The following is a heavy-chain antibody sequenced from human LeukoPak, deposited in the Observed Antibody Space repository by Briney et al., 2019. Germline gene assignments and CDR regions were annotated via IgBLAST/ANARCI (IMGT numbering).Heavy chain of an antibody. V-gene: IGHV4-31*03. Sequence: PSQTLSLTCTVSGGSISCSDYYWTWIRQHPGKGLEWLGFIYHSGSTYYNPSLKSRVTISVDTSKNQFSLKLNSVTAADTAVYYCATTRAHQFDYWGQGTLVTVSS. CDR2: IYHSGST. CDR3: ATTRAHQFDY. CDR1: GGSISCSDYY. J-gene: IGHJ4*02. D-gene: IGHD4-11*01.